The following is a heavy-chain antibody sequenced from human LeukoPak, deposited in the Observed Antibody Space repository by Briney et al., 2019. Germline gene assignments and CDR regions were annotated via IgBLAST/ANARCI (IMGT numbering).Heavy chain of an antibody. CDR2: IYPGDSDT. CDR3: ARHRSSTSFMDV. J-gene: IGHJ6*02. Sequence: GESLKISCKGSGFSFTTHWIGWVRQMPGRGLEWMGIIYPGDSDTRYSPSFQGQVTISADKSISTAYLQWSSLKASDTAMYYCARHRSSTSFMDVWGQGTTVTVSS. CDR1: GFSFTTHW. D-gene: IGHD2-2*01. V-gene: IGHV5-51*01.